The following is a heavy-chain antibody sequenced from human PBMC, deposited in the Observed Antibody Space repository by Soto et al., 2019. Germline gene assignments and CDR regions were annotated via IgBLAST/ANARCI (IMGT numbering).Heavy chain of an antibody. J-gene: IGHJ5*02. CDR2: INPASGAT. Sequence: ASVKVSCKASGYIFTGHYMHWVRQAPGQGLEWMGWINPASGATNYVQKFHGRITMTRDTSMSTAYLELSSLRSDDTAVYYCARDGDIVGAWNHWGQGTLVTVSS. V-gene: IGHV1-2*02. CDR3: ARDGDIVGAWNH. D-gene: IGHD1-26*01. CDR1: GYIFTGHY.